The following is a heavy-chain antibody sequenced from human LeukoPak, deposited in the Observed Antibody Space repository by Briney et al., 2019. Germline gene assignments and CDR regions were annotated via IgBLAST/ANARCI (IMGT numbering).Heavy chain of an antibody. V-gene: IGHV1-2*02. CDR1: GYTFTDYC. Sequence: ASVKVSCKASGYTFTDYCMHWVRQVPGQGLEWMGWINPNSGGTNYAQKFQGRVTMTRDTSISTAYMELSRLISDDTAVYYCARDRGRISDYYGSGRSLHYYMDVWGKGTTVTVSS. D-gene: IGHD3-10*01. CDR3: ARDRGRISDYYGSGRSLHYYMDV. CDR2: INPNSGGT. J-gene: IGHJ6*03.